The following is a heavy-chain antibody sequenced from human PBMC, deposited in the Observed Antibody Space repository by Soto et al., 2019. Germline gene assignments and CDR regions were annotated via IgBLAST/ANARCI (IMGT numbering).Heavy chain of an antibody. CDR1: GFTFSSYS. J-gene: IGHJ3*02. CDR2: ISSSSSYI. CDR3: ARESYCGGDCPPAAFDI. Sequence: GGSLRLSCAASGFTFSSYSMNWVRQAPGKGLEWVSSISSSSSYIYYADSVKGRFTISRDKAKNSLYLQMNSLRAEDTAVYYCARESYCGGDCPPAAFDIWGQGTMVTVSS. V-gene: IGHV3-21*01. D-gene: IGHD2-21*02.